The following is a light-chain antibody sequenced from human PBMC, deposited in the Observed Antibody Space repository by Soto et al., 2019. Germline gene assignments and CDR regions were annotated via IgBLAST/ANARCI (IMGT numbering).Light chain of an antibody. CDR2: EDS. V-gene: IGLV2-23*01. CDR1: SRGYNF. Sequence: QSALTQPASVSGAPGQLITISCTGTSRGYNFVSWYQQHPGKAPKLLIYEDSKRPSGVSNRFSGSKSDNTASLTISGLQAGDEADYHCCSYANTTTVVFGGGTKLTVL. J-gene: IGLJ2*01. CDR3: CSYANTTTVV.